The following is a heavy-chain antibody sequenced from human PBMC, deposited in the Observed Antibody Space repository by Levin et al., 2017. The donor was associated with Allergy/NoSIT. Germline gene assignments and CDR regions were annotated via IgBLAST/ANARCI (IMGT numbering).Heavy chain of an antibody. CDR2: ISSSSSYI. J-gene: IGHJ4*02. V-gene: IGHV3-21*01. CDR3: AKDEASGYDSSVDY. D-gene: IGHD5-12*01. Sequence: GESLKISCAASGFTFSSYSMNWVRQAPGKGLEWVSSISSSSSYIYYADSVKGRFTISRDDAKNSLYLQMNSLRAEDTAVYYCAKDEASGYDSSVDYWGQGTLVTVSS. CDR1: GFTFSSYS.